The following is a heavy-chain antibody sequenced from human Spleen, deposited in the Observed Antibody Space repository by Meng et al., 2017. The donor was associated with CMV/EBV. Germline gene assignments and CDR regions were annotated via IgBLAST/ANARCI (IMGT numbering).Heavy chain of an antibody. Sequence: GGSLRLSCAASGFSFEDYAMHWVRQVPGKGLEWVSSISSSSSYIYYADTVKGRFTISRDNAKNSLYLQMNSLRAEDTAVYYCARDREYSSSPWYFFDCWGQGTLVTVSS. CDR2: ISSSSSYI. CDR1: GFSFEDYA. CDR3: ARDREYSSSPWYFFDC. D-gene: IGHD6-6*01. V-gene: IGHV3-21*01. J-gene: IGHJ4*02.